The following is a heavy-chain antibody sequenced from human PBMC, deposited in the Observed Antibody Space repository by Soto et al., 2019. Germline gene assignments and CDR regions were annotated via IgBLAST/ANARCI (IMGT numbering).Heavy chain of an antibody. V-gene: IGHV1-69*02. CDR1: GDTFSFYT. CDR2: INPILSMS. D-gene: IGHD3-10*01. Sequence: ASVKVSCKASGDTFSFYTINWVLQAPGLGFEWVGRINPILSMSNYAQKFQGRVTMTADKSTSTAYMELRSLRSEDTAMYYCATSYGSGYRAFDYWGQGALVTVSS. CDR3: ATSYGSGYRAFDY. J-gene: IGHJ4*02.